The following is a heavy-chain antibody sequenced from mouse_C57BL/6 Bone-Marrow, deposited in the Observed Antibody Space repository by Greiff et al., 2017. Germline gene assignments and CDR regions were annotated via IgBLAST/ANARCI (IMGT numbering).Heavy chain of an antibody. Sequence: VQLQQPGAELVMPGASVKLSCKASGYTFTSYWMHWVKQRPGQGLEWIGEIDPSDSYTNYNQKFKGKSTLTVDKSSSTAYMQLSSLTSEDSAVYYCARTKGVRRYFDYGGQGTTLTVTS. CDR2: IDPSDSYT. V-gene: IGHV1-69*01. CDR3: ARTKGVRRYFDY. J-gene: IGHJ2*01. D-gene: IGHD2-14*01. CDR1: GYTFTSYW.